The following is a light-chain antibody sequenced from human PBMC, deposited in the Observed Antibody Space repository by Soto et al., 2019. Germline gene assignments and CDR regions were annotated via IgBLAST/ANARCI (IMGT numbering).Light chain of an antibody. CDR2: DVT. CDR3: SSYTRSSALYV. Sequence: QSALTQPASVSGSPGQSITISCTGTSSDVGGYDYVSWYQQHPGKAPKLMIYDVTYRPSGVSNRFSGSKSGNTASLNISGLQAADEADYYCSSYTRSSALYVFGTGTKLTVL. J-gene: IGLJ1*01. CDR1: SSDVGGYDY. V-gene: IGLV2-14*03.